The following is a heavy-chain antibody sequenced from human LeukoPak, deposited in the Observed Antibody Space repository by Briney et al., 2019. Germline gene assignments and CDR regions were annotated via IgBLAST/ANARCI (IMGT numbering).Heavy chain of an antibody. Sequence: ASVKVSCKASGGTFTSYTVSWVRQAPGQGLEWMGRINPNSGDTNYAQKFQGRVTMTRDTSISTAYMELSRLRSDDTAVYYCARFPRKTVTTNYWGQGTLVTVSS. D-gene: IGHD4-17*01. CDR1: GGTFTSYT. V-gene: IGHV1-2*06. J-gene: IGHJ4*02. CDR2: INPNSGDT. CDR3: ARFPRKTVTTNY.